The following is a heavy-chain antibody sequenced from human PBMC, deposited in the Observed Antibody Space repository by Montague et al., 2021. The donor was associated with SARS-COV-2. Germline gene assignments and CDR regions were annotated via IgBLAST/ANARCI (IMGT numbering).Heavy chain of an antibody. CDR1: GFTFSKFA. D-gene: IGHD1-26*01. J-gene: IGHJ4*02. CDR2: ISSSGSTI. Sequence: SLRLSCAASGFTFSKFAMSWVRQAPGEGLEWVSYISSSGSTIYYXDPVKGRFTISRDNAKNSLYLQMNSLRAEDTAVYYCARVFATVGAMDRNDYWGQGTLVTVSS. CDR3: ARVFATVGAMDRNDY. V-gene: IGHV3-48*03.